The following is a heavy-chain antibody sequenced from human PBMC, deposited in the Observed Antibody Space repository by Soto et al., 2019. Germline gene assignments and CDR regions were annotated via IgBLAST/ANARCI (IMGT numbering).Heavy chain of an antibody. CDR1: GVYFSGYY. J-gene: IGHJ5*01. CDR2: INHSGSA. D-gene: IGHD4-17*01. CDR3: ARAKGYGANSWLDS. V-gene: IGHV4-34*01. Sequence: SDTLSLTCAVYGVYFSGYYWSLIRPPPGKGLEWIGEINHSGSANYNPSLESRLTISVDTSKNQFSLEVRSVTAADTAVYYCARAKGYGANSWLDSWGQGNLVTVSS.